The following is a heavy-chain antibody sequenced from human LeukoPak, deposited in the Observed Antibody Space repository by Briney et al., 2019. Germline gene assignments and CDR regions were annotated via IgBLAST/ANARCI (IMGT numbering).Heavy chain of an antibody. Sequence: PGGSLRLSCAASGFTFSSYWMHWVRQVPGKGLVWVSRINPDGSYTSYADAVKGRFTISRDNAKNTLYLQMNSLRAEDTAVYYCTKDLTGLRDYWGQGTLVTVSS. CDR1: GFTFSSYW. D-gene: IGHD1-14*01. J-gene: IGHJ4*02. CDR2: INPDGSYT. V-gene: IGHV3-74*03. CDR3: TKDLTGLRDY.